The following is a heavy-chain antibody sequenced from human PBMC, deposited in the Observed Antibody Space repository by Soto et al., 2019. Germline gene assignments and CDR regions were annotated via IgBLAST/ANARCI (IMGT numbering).Heavy chain of an antibody. Sequence: EVQLVESGGGLVQPGGSLRLSCAASGFTVSSNYMSWVRQAPGKGLEWVSVIYSGGSTFYADSVKGRFTISRHNSKNTLYLQMNSLRAEDTAVYYCASGPRYYYYGMDVWGQGTTVTVSS. CDR2: IYSGGST. J-gene: IGHJ6*02. CDR3: ASGPRYYYYGMDV. CDR1: GFTVSSNY. V-gene: IGHV3-53*04.